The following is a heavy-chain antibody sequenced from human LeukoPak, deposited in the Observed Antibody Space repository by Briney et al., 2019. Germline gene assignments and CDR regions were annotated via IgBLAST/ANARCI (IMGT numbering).Heavy chain of an antibody. CDR2: IIHSGST. Sequence: SETLSLTCAVYGGSFSRYYWTWIRQPPGKGLEWIGEIIHSGSTNYNPSLKSRVTISVDTSKNQFSLKLSSVTAADTAIYYCVRLHRTYGYSYGYSADNWFDPWGQGTLVTVSS. CDR3: VRLHRTYGYSYGYSADNWFDP. CDR1: GGSFSRYY. J-gene: IGHJ5*02. D-gene: IGHD5-18*01. V-gene: IGHV4-34*12.